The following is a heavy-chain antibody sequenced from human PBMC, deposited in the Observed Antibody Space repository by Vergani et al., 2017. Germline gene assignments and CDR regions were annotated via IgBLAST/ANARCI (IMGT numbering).Heavy chain of an antibody. Sequence: QVQLQESGPGLVKPSQTLSLTCTVSGGSLSSGSDYWSCLRQSAGKGLEWIGRVSVNGRTTYNPSLESRVTMSIDMSKNQFSLKLSTVTAADTAMYYCGRARVWHDCCSTPGRNGFDPWGQEGLVVVSS. CDR2: VSVNGRT. V-gene: IGHV4-61*02. J-gene: IGHJ5*02. D-gene: IGHD3-3*01. CDR1: GGSLSSGSDY. CDR3: GRARVWHDCCSTPGRNGFDP.